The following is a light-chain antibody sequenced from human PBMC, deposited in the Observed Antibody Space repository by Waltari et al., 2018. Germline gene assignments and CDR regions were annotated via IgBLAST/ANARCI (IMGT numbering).Light chain of an antibody. Sequence: EIVLTQSPATLSLSPGERATLSCRASQSVSSFLAWYQHKPGQAPRLLIYDASNRATCSPARFSGSGSGTDFTLTISSLEPEDFAVYYCQQRSNWPKITFGQGTRLEIK. CDR3: QQRSNWPKIT. CDR2: DAS. CDR1: QSVSSF. J-gene: IGKJ5*01. V-gene: IGKV3-11*01.